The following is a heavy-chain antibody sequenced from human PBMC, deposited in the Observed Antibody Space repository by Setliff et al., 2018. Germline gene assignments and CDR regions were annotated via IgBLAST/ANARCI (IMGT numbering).Heavy chain of an antibody. CDR1: GGSISSGSYY. Sequence: PSETLSLTCTVSGGSISSGSYYWSWIRQPAGKGLEWIGHIYTSGSTNYNPSLKSRVTISVDTSKNQFSLKLSSVTAADTAVYYCAAGLGYSGYDATKGSGWYFDYWGQGTLVTVSS. D-gene: IGHD5-12*01. CDR3: AAGLGYSGYDATKGSGWYFDY. V-gene: IGHV4-61*09. CDR2: IYTSGST. J-gene: IGHJ4*02.